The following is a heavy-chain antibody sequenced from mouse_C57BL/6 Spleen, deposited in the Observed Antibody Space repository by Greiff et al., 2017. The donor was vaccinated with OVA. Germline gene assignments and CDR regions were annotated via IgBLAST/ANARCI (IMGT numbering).Heavy chain of an antibody. D-gene: IGHD2-4*01. J-gene: IGHJ1*03. Sequence: QVQLQQPGAELVKPGASVKVSCKASGYTFTSYWMHWVKQRPGQGLEWIGRIYPSDSDTNYNQKFKGKATLTVDKSSSTAYMQLSSLTSEDSAVYYCAIGYDYDDGDWYFDVWGTGTTVTVSS. CDR1: GYTFTSYW. CDR2: IYPSDSDT. V-gene: IGHV1-74*01. CDR3: AIGYDYDDGDWYFDV.